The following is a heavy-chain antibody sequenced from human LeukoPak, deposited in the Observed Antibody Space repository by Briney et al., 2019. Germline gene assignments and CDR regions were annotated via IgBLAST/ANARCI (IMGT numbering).Heavy chain of an antibody. D-gene: IGHD3-10*01. V-gene: IGHV4-34*01. J-gene: IGHJ5*02. CDR1: GGSFSGYY. CDR2: INHSGST. CDR3: ARGGYYGSGNDFRFDP. Sequence: SETLSLTCAVYGGSFSGYYWSWIRQPPGKGLEWLGEINHSGSTNYNPSLKSRVTISVDTSKNQFSLKLSSVTAADTAIYYCARGGYYGSGNDFRFDPWGQGTLVTVSS.